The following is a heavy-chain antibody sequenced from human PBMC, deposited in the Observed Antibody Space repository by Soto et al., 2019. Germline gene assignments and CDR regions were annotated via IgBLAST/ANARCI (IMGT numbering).Heavy chain of an antibody. CDR2: ISSSSSYI. CDR1: GFTFSSYS. CDR3: ARAPPIIVGARGAFDI. Sequence: EVQLVESGGGLVKPGGSLRLSCAASGFTFSSYSMNWVRQAPGKGLESVSSISSSSSYIYYADSVKGRFTISRDNAKNSLYLKMNSLRAEDTAVYYCARAPPIIVGARGAFDIWGQGTMVTGSS. V-gene: IGHV3-21*02. D-gene: IGHD1-26*01. J-gene: IGHJ3*02.